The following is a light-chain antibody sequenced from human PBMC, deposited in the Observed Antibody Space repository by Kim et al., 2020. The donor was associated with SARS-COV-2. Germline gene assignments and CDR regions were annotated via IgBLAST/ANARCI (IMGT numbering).Light chain of an antibody. CDR1: SSDIGISDY. Sequence: GQSITISCTGTSSDIGISDYVSWSQQHPGKAPKLMIYDVSKRPSGVSDRFSGSKSGNTASLTISGLQAEDEADYYCASYTSTYTWVFGGGTQLTV. V-gene: IGLV2-14*03. CDR3: ASYTSTYTWV. CDR2: DVS. J-gene: IGLJ3*02.